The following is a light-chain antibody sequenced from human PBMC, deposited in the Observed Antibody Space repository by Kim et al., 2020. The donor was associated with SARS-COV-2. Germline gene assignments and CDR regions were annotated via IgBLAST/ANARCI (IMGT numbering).Light chain of an antibody. CDR2: RTN. CDR1: RSNEGAGYD. V-gene: IGLV1-40*01. J-gene: IGLJ2*01. CDR3: QSYDSSLNVVV. Sequence: CKERRSNEGAGYDLHWYRQIPGTAPKLLIYRTNNRPSGVPDRFSGSKSGTSASLAITGLQAEDEADYYCQSYDSSLNVVVFGGGTQLTVL.